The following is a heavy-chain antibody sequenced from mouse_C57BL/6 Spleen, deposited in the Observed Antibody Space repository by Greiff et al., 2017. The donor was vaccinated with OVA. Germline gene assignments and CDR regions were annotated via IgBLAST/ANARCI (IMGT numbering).Heavy chain of an antibody. D-gene: IGHD2-3*01. J-gene: IGHJ2*01. CDR3: ARGDGYYDY. Sequence: EVKLMESEGGLVQPGSSMKLSCTASGFTFSDYYMAWVRQVPEKGLEWVANINYDGSSTYYLDSLKSRFIISRDNAKNILYLQMSSLKSEDTATYYCARGDGYYDYWGKGTTLTVSS. V-gene: IGHV5-16*01. CDR2: INYDGSST. CDR1: GFTFSDYY.